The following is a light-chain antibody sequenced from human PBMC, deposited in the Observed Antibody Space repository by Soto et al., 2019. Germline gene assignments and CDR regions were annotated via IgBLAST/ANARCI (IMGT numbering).Light chain of an antibody. J-gene: IGKJ1*01. CDR3: QQYGSSPRT. CDR2: GAS. CDR1: RTISSSY. Sequence: PGERAALSFKTSRTISSSYLAWYKQRPGQAPRLLIYGASSRATGIPDRFSGSGSGTDFTLTISSLEPEDYEVYYCQQYGSSPRTFGQGTKVDIK. V-gene: IGKV3-20*01.